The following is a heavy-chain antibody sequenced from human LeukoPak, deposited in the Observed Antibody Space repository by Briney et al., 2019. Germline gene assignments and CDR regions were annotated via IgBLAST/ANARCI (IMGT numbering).Heavy chain of an antibody. CDR1: GFTFDDYA. CDR3: AKDISYYDSSGYGTYYYYGMDV. Sequence: PGRSLRLSCAASGFTFDDYAMHWVRQAPGKGLEWVSGISWNSGSTGYADSVKGRFTISRDNAKNSLYLQMNSLRAEDTALYYCAKDISYYDSSGYGTYYYYGMDVWGQGTTVTVSS. V-gene: IGHV3-9*01. D-gene: IGHD3-22*01. CDR2: ISWNSGST. J-gene: IGHJ6*02.